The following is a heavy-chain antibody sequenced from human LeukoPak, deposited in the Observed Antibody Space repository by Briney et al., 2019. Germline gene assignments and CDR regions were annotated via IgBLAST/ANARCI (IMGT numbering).Heavy chain of an antibody. J-gene: IGHJ4*02. Sequence: SETLSLTCTVSGGSISSSSYYWGWIRQPPGKGLEWIGSIYYSGSTYYNPSLKSRVTISVDTSKNQFSLKLSSVTAADTAVYYCASSTSGYDYAVFDYWGQGTLVTVSS. CDR3: ASSTSGYDYAVFDY. V-gene: IGHV4-39*01. CDR2: IYYSGST. CDR1: GGSISSSSYY. D-gene: IGHD5-12*01.